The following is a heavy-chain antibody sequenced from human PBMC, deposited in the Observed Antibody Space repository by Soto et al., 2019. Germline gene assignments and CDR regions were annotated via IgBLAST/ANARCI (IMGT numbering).Heavy chain of an antibody. CDR3: ARGYCSSTSCYVLGLRGSLFDY. D-gene: IGHD2-2*01. CDR1: GFTFSSYS. J-gene: IGHJ4*02. V-gene: IGHV3-48*01. Sequence: GGSLRLSCAASGFTFSSYSMNWVRQAPGKGLEWVSYISSSSSTIYYGDLGKGRFTISEDNAKNSLYLKMNGLRAEDTAVYYCARGYCSSTSCYVLGLRGSLFDYWGQGTLVTVSS. CDR2: ISSSSSTI.